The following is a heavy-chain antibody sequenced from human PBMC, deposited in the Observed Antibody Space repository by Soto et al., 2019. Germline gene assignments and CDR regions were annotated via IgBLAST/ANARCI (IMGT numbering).Heavy chain of an antibody. CDR2: IYYSGSA. V-gene: IGHV4-31*03. Sequence: SETLSLTCIVSGGSISSGDYYWSWIRQHPGKGLEWIGYIYYSGSAYYNPSLKSRVSMSVDTSKNQFSLKLSSVTAADTAIYFCARDVRSNWHYFDYWGQGTLVTVSS. CDR3: ARDVRSNWHYFDY. J-gene: IGHJ4*02. D-gene: IGHD1-1*01. CDR1: GGSISSGDYY.